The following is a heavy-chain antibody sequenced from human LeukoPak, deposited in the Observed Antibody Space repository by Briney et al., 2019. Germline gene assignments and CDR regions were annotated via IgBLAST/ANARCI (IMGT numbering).Heavy chain of an antibody. V-gene: IGHV1-2*02. CDR2: INPNSGGT. D-gene: IGHD3-9*01. CDR3: ARDRSELRFFDWFLDF. CDR1: GYTFTGSY. Sequence: GAPVKVSCKASGYTFTGSYIHWVRQAPGQGLEWMGWINPNSGGTNYAQKFQGRVTMTRDTSISTAYMELRRLTSDDTAVYHCARDRSELRFFDWFLDFWGQGTLVTVSS. J-gene: IGHJ4*02.